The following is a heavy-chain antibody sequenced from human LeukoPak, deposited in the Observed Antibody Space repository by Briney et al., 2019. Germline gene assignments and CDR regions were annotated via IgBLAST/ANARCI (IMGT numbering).Heavy chain of an antibody. D-gene: IGHD1-26*01. Sequence: PGGSLRLSCAASGFSVGSNYMSWVRQAPGKGLEWVSIIYSGGSTYYADSVKGRFTISRDNSMNTLYLQMNSLRAEDTAVYYCARDRAYSGSYYHDYWGQGTLVTVSS. V-gene: IGHV3-53*01. J-gene: IGHJ4*02. CDR2: IYSGGST. CDR3: ARDRAYSGSYYHDY. CDR1: GFSVGSNY.